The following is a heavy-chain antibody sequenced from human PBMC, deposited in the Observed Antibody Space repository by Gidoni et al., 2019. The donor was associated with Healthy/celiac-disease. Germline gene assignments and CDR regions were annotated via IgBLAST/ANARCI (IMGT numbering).Heavy chain of an antibody. V-gene: IGHV3-48*04. Sequence: EVQLVESGGGLVQPGGSLRLSCAASGFTFSSYSMNWVRQAPGKGLEWVSYISSSSSTIYYADSVKGRFTISRDNAKNSLYLQMNSLRAEDTAVYYCAREALKIGGTLDYWGQGTLVTVSS. J-gene: IGHJ4*02. CDR1: GFTFSSYS. CDR3: AREALKIGGTLDY. CDR2: ISSSSSTI. D-gene: IGHD2-15*01.